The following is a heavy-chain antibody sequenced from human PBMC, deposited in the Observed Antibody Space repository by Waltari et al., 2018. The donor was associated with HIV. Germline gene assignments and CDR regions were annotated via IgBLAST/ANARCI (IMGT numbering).Heavy chain of an antibody. Sequence: QVQLVQSGAEVKKPGAPVKVSCKASGSTFTSTGIRWVRPAPGQALEWMGWISAYNGNTNYAQKLQGRVTMTTDTSTSTAYMELRSLRSDDTAVYYCARDPLGQYRVAAAGTSMDVWGQGTTVTVSS. J-gene: IGHJ6*02. V-gene: IGHV1-18*01. CDR3: ARDPLGQYRVAAAGTSMDV. CDR2: ISAYNGNT. D-gene: IGHD6-13*01. CDR1: GSTFTSTG.